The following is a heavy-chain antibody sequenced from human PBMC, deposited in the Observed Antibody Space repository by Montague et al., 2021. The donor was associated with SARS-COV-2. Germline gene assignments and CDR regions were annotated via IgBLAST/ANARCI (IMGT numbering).Heavy chain of an antibody. Sequence: SLRLSCAASGFTFSSYWMSWVRQAPGKGLEWVANIKQDGSEKYYVDSVKGRFTISRDNAKNSLYLQMNSLRAEDTAVYYCARDTYYYGSGSYYYGMDVWGQGTTVIVSS. CDR2: IKQDGSEK. J-gene: IGHJ6*02. CDR1: GFTFSSYW. V-gene: IGHV3-7*01. CDR3: ARDTYYYGSGSYYYGMDV. D-gene: IGHD3-10*01.